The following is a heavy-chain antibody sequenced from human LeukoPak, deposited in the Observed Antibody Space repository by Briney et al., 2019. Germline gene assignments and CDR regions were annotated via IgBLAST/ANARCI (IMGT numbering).Heavy chain of an antibody. J-gene: IGHJ4*02. CDR1: GFTFSSYE. CDR3: AREGRYYFDY. V-gene: IGHV3-48*03. CDR2: ISKSGGGSIT. D-gene: IGHD3-16*01. Sequence: GGSLRLSCVASGFTFSSYEMIWVRQAPRKGLEWVSYISKSGGGSITYYADSVKGRFTISRDNAKNSLYLQMNSLRAEDTAVYYCAREGRYYFDYWGQGTLVTVSS.